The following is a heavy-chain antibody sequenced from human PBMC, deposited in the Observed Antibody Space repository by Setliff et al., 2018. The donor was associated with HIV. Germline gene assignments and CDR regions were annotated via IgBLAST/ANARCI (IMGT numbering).Heavy chain of an antibody. CDR2: IIPLYGTS. CDR3: ASASGYCRSGVCYIGVHKTPDKYYCDS. J-gene: IGHJ4*02. V-gene: IGHV1-69*13. D-gene: IGHD2-8*01. Sequence: ASVKVSCKASGDTFSNSAIYWVRQAPGQGLEWMWGIIPLYGTSNYAQKFHGRVAITADELMTTAYMELTSLRSEDTAVYFCASASGYCRSGVCYIGVHKTPDKYYCDSWGQGTLVTVSS. CDR1: GDTFSNSA.